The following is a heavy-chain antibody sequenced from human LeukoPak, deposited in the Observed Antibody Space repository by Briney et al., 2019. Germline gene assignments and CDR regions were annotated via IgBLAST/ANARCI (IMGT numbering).Heavy chain of an antibody. J-gene: IGHJ3*02. V-gene: IGHV1-69*01. CDR2: IIPIFGTA. D-gene: IGHD1-26*01. CDR3: AREPLPGGAFDI. Sequence: SVKVSCKASGGTFSSYAISWVRQAPGQGLEWMGGIIPIFGTANYAQKFQGRVTITADESTSTAYMELSSLRSEDTAVYYCAREPLPGGAFDIWGQGTMVTVPS. CDR1: GGTFSSYA.